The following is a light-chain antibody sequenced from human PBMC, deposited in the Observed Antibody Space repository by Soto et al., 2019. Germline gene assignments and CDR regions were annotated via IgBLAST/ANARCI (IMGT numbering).Light chain of an antibody. CDR2: KAS. CDR1: QFMSVW. J-gene: IGKJ3*01. Sequence: DIQMTQSPSTLSASVGDTVTITCRASQFMSVWLAWYQQKPGKAPKLLIYKASSLHSGVPTRFSGSGSGTEFTLTISSLQPDDSATYYCQQYNSFPLTFGPGTKVDIK. V-gene: IGKV1-5*03. CDR3: QQYNSFPLT.